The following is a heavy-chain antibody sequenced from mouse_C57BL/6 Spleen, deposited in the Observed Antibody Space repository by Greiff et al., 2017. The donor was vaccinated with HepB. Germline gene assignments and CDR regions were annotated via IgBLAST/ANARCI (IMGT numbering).Heavy chain of an antibody. CDR3: ARRNYGSSYFDY. Sequence: EVQRVESGGGLVKPGGSLKLSCAASGFTFSSYTMSWVRQTPEKRLEWVATISGGGGNTYYPDSVKGRFTISRDNAKNTLYLQMSSLRSEDTALYYCARRNYGSSYFDYWGQGTTLTVSS. CDR2: ISGGGGNT. J-gene: IGHJ2*01. CDR1: GFTFSSYT. V-gene: IGHV5-9*01. D-gene: IGHD1-1*01.